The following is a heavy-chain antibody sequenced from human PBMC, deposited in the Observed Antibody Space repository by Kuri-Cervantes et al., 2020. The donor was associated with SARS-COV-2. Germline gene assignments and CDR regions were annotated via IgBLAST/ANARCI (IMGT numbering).Heavy chain of an antibody. CDR1: GFTFSLYW. V-gene: IGHV3-74*01. CDR2: INGGGMST. D-gene: IGHD5-24*01. Sequence: GESLKISCAASGFTFSLYWMHRVRQAPGKGLVWVSRINGGGMSTSYADSVKGRFTISRDNAKNSLYLQMNSLRAEDTAVYYCARDRDGYNSGYFDLWGRGNRVNVAS. J-gene: IGHJ2*01. CDR3: ARDRDGYNSGYFDL.